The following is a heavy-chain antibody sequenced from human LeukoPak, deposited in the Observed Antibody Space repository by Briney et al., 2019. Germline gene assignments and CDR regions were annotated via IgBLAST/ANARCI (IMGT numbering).Heavy chain of an antibody. D-gene: IGHD6-19*01. CDR3: ARAEKAVTGTLDS. CDR2: MYNRGST. CDR1: GDSISNYY. V-gene: IGHV4-59*01. J-gene: IGHJ4*02. Sequence: PSETLSLTCTVSGDSISNYYWSWIRQSPGKELEWIGYMYNRGSTIYNPSLKSRVTISTDTSKNQFSLRLTSGTAADTAVYYCARAEKAVTGTLDSWGQGTLITVSS.